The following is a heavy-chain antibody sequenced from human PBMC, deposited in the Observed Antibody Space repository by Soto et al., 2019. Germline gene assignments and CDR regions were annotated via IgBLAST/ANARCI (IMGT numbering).Heavy chain of an antibody. V-gene: IGHV4-61*01. D-gene: IGHD3-22*01. Sequence: LVTLSHTCTVSGGSVSSGSYYWSWVRQPPGKGLEWIGYIYYSGSTNYNPSLKSRVTISVDTSKNQFSLKLSSVTAADTAVYYCARVRRITMIVVVVDAFDIWGQGTMVTVSS. CDR2: IYYSGST. CDR1: GGSVSSGSYY. CDR3: ARVRRITMIVVVVDAFDI. J-gene: IGHJ3*02.